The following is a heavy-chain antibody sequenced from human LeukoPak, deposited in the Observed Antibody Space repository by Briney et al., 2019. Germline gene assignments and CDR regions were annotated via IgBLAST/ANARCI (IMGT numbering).Heavy chain of an antibody. Sequence: GGSLRVSGAASGFTFSSYPISWFRQAPGKGLDWVSTISSSTSTTYYGDSVKGRFTISRDNSKNTLYLQMNSLRAEDTAVYFCAKSGSLVAYTVYYFGYWGQGTLVTVSS. CDR2: ISSSTSTT. CDR3: AKSGSLVAYTVYYFGY. CDR1: GFTFSSYP. V-gene: IGHV3-23*01. D-gene: IGHD5-12*01. J-gene: IGHJ4*02.